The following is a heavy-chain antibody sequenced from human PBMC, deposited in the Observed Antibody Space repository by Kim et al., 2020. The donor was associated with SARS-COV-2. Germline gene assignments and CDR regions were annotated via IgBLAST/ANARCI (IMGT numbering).Heavy chain of an antibody. CDR2: MNPNSGNT. CDR1: GYTFTSYD. V-gene: IGHV1-8*01. J-gene: IGHJ6*03. Sequence: ASVKVSCKASGYTFTSYDINWVRQATGQGLEWIGWMNPNSGNTGYAQKFQGRVTMTRNTSISTAYMELSSLRSEDTAVYYCAREVVPAAIPWRAWYYYYYMDVWGKGTTVTVSS. CDR3: AREVVPAAIPWRAWYYYYYMDV. D-gene: IGHD2-2*02.